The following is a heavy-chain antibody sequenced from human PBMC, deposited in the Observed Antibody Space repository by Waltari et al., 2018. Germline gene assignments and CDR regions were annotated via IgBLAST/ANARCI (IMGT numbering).Heavy chain of an antibody. J-gene: IGHJ4*02. V-gene: IGHV4-34*01. CDR2: INHSGST. D-gene: IGHD5-18*01. CDR3: ARRIRAMAEFDY. CDR1: GGSFSGYY. Sequence: QVQLQQWGAGLLKPSETLSLTCAVYGGSFSGYYWSWIRQPPGKGLEWSGEINHSGSTNYNPSLKSRVTISVDTSKNQFSLKLSSVTAADTAVYYCARRIRAMAEFDYWGQGTLVTVSS.